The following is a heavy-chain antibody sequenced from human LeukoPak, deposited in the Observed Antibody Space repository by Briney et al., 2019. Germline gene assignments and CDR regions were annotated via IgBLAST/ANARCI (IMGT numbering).Heavy chain of an antibody. CDR3: ARDSSEGYFQH. Sequence: SETLSLTCTVSGYCISSGYYWGWIRQPPGKGLEWIGSSYHRGSTYYNPSLKSRVTISVDTSKNQFSLKLSSVTAADTAVYYCARDSSEGYFQHWGQGTLVAVSS. J-gene: IGHJ1*01. CDR1: GYCISSGYY. CDR2: SYHRGST. V-gene: IGHV4-38-2*02. D-gene: IGHD6-6*01.